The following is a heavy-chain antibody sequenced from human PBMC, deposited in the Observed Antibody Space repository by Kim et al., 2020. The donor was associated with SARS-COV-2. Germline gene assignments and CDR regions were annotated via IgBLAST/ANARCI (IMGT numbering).Heavy chain of an antibody. V-gene: IGHV4-34*01. Sequence: SETLSLTCGVNGGSLSGYYWSWIRQPPGKGLEWIGEISHSGYTNCNPSLKSRLTISLDTSKNQFSLRLTSVSAADTAVYFCARGRGAADPWGQGILVPVSS. CDR3: ARGRGAADP. CDR1: GGSLSGYY. D-gene: IGHD3-16*01. CDR2: ISHSGYT. J-gene: IGHJ5*02.